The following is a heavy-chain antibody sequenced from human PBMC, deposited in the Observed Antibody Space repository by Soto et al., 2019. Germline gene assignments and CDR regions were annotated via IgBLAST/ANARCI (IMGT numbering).Heavy chain of an antibody. V-gene: IGHV1-18*01. Sequence: ASVKVSCKASGYTFSRYGISWVRQAPGQGLEWMGWISGYNGDTNYAHKFQGRVTMTIDTSTTTAYMELRGLTSDDTAIYYCAKNGQPPYYYGLDVWG. CDR3: AKNGQPPYYYGLDV. J-gene: IGHJ6*02. D-gene: IGHD2-8*01. CDR2: ISGYNGDT. CDR1: GYTFSRYG.